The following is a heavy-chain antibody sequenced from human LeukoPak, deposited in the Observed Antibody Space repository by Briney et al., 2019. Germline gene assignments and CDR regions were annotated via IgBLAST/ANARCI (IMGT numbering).Heavy chain of an antibody. CDR3: AREITIFGDAFDV. CDR2: ISSSSSYI. CDR1: GFTFSSYS. J-gene: IGHJ3*01. V-gene: IGHV3-21*01. Sequence: GGSLRLSCAASGFTFSSYSMNWVRQAPGKGLEWVSSISSSSSYIYYADSVKGRFTISRDNAKNSLYLQMSSLRAEDTAVYYCAREITIFGDAFDVWGQGTMVTVSS. D-gene: IGHD3-3*01.